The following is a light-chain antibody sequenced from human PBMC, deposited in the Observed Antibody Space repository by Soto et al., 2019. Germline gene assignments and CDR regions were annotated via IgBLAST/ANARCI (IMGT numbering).Light chain of an antibody. Sequence: ELVLTQSPATLSVSPGERATLSCRASQGVGSTLGWYQQEPGQAPRLLIYDASTRATGVPARFSGDGSGTDFTLTISSLQSEDFAVYYCQHYKTSPLTFGGGTKVEMK. CDR3: QHYKTSPLT. J-gene: IGKJ4*01. CDR2: DAS. V-gene: IGKV3-15*01. CDR1: QGVGST.